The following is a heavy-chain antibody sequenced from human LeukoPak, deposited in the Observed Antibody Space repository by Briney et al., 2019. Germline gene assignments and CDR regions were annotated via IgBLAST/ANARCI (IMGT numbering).Heavy chain of an antibody. CDR3: ARPRIAAAGNVYYMDV. J-gene: IGHJ6*03. CDR2: IYPGDSDT. V-gene: IGHV5-51*01. Sequence: GESLKISCKGSGYSFTSYWIGWVRQMPGKGLEWTGIIYPGDSDTRYSPSFQGQVTISADQSISTAYLQWSSLKASDTAMYYCARPRIAAAGNVYYMDVWGKGTTVTVSS. CDR1: GYSFTSYW. D-gene: IGHD6-13*01.